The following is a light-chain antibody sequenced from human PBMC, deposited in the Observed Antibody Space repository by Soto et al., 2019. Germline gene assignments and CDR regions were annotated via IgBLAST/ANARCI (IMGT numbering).Light chain of an antibody. CDR3: CSSAPESTYV. CDR1: SSDFGTYNR. CDR2: EDA. V-gene: IGLV2-23*01. Sequence: QSVLSQPASVSGSPGQSITISCTGTSSDFGTYNRVSWYQQHPGKAPRVMIYEDARRPSGVSDRFSGSKSGNSASLTISGLQTEDEADYYCCSSAPESTYVFGTGTRSPS. J-gene: IGLJ1*01.